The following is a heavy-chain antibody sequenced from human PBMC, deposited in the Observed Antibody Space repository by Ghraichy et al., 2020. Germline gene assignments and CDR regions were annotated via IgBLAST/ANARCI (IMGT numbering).Heavy chain of an antibody. V-gene: IGHV3-7*01. CDR1: GFTFSSYW. CDR2: IKQDGSEK. J-gene: IGHJ4*02. D-gene: IGHD2-2*02. CDR3: ARDRAYCSSTGCYSAGTV. Sequence: GGSLRLSCAASGFTFSSYWMSWVRQAPGKGLEWVANIKQDGSEKYYVDSVKGRFTISRDNAKNSLYLQMNSLRAEDTAVYYCARDRAYCSSTGCYSAGTVWGQGTLVPVSS.